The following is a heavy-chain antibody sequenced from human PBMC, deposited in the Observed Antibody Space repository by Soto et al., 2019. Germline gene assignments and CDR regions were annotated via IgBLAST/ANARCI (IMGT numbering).Heavy chain of an antibody. CDR1: GGSFSGYC. V-gene: IGHV4-34*01. CDR2: INHSGRT. CDR3: ARGRKYYDFWSGYSHPRYYFNY. D-gene: IGHD3-3*01. Sequence: PSETLSLTCAVYGGSFSGYCWSWIRQPPGKGLEWIGEINHSGRTSYNPSLKSRVTISVDTSKSQFSLKLSSVTAADTAVYYCARGRKYYDFWSGYSHPRYYFNYWGQGTLVTVSS. J-gene: IGHJ4*02.